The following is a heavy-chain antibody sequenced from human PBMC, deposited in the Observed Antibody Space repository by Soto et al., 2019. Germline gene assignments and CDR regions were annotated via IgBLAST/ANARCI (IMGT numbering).Heavy chain of an antibody. J-gene: IGHJ3*01. CDR3: ARFYGNAFDV. D-gene: IGHD3-10*01. CDR1: GGSITTSSYN. V-gene: IGHV4-39*02. Sequence: TLSLTCSVSGGSITTSSYNWDWIRQPPGKGLEWIGTIYYDGSTSYNPSLKSQVTISVDTSKNHFALKVNSVTAADTAVYYCARFYGNAFDVWGRGTVVTVSS. CDR2: IYYDGST.